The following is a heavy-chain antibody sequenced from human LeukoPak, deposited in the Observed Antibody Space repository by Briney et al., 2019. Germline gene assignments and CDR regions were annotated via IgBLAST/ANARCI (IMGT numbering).Heavy chain of an antibody. J-gene: IGHJ4*02. CDR3: AREDRSWYYDFWSGPRDCYY. CDR1: GFTLSSYS. Sequence: GGSLRLSCAASGFTLSSYSMNWVRQAPGQGLEWVSSISSNSSYIYYADSVKGRFTISRDNAKNSLYLQMNSLRAEDTAVYYCAREDRSWYYDFWSGPRDCYYWGQGTLVTVSS. D-gene: IGHD3-3*01. CDR2: ISSNSSYI. V-gene: IGHV3-21*01.